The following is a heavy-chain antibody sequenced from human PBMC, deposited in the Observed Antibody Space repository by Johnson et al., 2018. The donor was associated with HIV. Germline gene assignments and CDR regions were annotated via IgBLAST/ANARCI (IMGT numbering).Heavy chain of an antibody. V-gene: IGHV3-20*04. CDR2: LNWTGGYR. J-gene: IGHJ3*02. D-gene: IGHD3-10*01. CDR1: GFTFDDYG. Sequence: VQLVESGGGVARPGGPLRLSCATSGFTFDDYGMSGVRQAPGTAPERVSGLNWTGGYRGYAGSVKGRLTNSRDNSKNTLYLQMNSLRVEDTAMYYCVKDRGRPGIPAALEIWGQGTNVTVSS. CDR3: VKDRGRPGIPAALEI.